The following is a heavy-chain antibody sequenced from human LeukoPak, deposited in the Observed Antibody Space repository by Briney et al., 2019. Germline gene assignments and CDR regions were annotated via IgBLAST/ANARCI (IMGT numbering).Heavy chain of an antibody. CDR3: ASRAYYYDSSGYGPFDY. CDR1: GGSISSSSYC. D-gene: IGHD3-22*01. J-gene: IGHJ4*02. CDR2: IYYSGST. Sequence: PSETLSLTCTVSGGSISSSSYCWGWIRQPPGKGLEWIGSIYYSGSTYYNPSLKSRVTISVDTSKNQFSLKLSSVTAADTAVYYCASRAYYYDSSGYGPFDYWGQGTLVTVSS. V-gene: IGHV4-39*01.